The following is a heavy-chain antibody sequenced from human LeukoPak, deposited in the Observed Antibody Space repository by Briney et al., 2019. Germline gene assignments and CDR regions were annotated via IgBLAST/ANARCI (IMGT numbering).Heavy chain of an antibody. Sequence: GASVKVSCKXSGGTFSSYAISWVRQAPGQGLEWMGRIIPIFGTANYAQKFQGRVTITTDESTSTAYMELSSLRSEDTAVYYCARLMTTVTTGDYWGQGTLVTVSS. V-gene: IGHV1-69*05. CDR2: IIPIFGTA. D-gene: IGHD4-17*01. J-gene: IGHJ4*02. CDR3: ARLMTTVTTGDY. CDR1: GGTFSSYA.